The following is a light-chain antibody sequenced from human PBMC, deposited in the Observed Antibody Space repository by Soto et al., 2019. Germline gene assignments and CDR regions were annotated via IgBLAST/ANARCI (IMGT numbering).Light chain of an antibody. CDR2: INSDGSH. CDR3: QTWGTGIKV. J-gene: IGLJ1*01. CDR1: SGHHSYA. Sequence: QPVLTQSPSASASLGASVKLTCTLSSGHHSYAIAWHQQQQVKGPRCLMKINSDGSHSKGDVIPDGFSGSSSGAERYLTISCLQSEDEADYYCQTWGTGIKVFGTGTKLTVL. V-gene: IGLV4-69*01.